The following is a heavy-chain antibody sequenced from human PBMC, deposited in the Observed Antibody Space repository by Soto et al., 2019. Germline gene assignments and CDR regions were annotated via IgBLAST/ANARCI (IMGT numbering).Heavy chain of an antibody. CDR2: IYYSGST. CDR1: GGSISSGGYY. D-gene: IGHD5-12*01. CDR3: ARDQGDGYNQCYFDY. Sequence: SETLSLTCTVSGGSISSGGYYWSWIRQHPGKGLEWIGYIYYSGSTYYTPSLKSRVTISVHTAKNHFSLNLSSVTSASTAVYYCARDQGDGYNQCYFDYCGQRPMVTVSS. V-gene: IGHV4-31*03. J-gene: IGHJ4*02.